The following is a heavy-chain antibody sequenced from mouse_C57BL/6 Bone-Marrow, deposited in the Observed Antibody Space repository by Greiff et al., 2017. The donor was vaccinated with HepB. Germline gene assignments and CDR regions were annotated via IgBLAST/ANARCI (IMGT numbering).Heavy chain of an antibody. CDR3: TTGYYGSSYDYAMDY. CDR2: IDPENGDT. CDR1: GFNIKDDY. D-gene: IGHD1-1*01. Sequence: EVQLVESGAELVRPGASVKLSCTASGFNIKDDYMHWVKQSPEQGLEWIGWIDPENGDTEYASKFQGKATITADTSSNTAYLQLSSLTSEDTAVYYCTTGYYGSSYDYAMDYWGQGTSVTVSS. V-gene: IGHV14-4*01. J-gene: IGHJ4*01.